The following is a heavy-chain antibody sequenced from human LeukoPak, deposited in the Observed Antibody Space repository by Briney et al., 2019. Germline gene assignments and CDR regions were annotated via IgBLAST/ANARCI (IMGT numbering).Heavy chain of an antibody. Sequence: PSETLSLTCAVYGGSFSGYYWSWIRQPPGKGLEWIGEINHSGSTNYIPSLKSRVTISVDTSKDQFSLKLSSVTAADTAVYYCARGDIVGALGYWGQGTLVTVSS. CDR3: ARGDIVGALGY. CDR2: INHSGST. CDR1: GGSFSGYY. J-gene: IGHJ4*02. V-gene: IGHV4-34*01. D-gene: IGHD1-26*01.